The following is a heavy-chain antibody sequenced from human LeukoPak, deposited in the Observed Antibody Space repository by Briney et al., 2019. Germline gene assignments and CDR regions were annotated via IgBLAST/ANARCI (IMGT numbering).Heavy chain of an antibody. CDR2: ISYDGSNK. J-gene: IGHJ4*02. CDR1: GFTVSSNY. V-gene: IGHV3-30*03. Sequence: GGSLRLSCAASGFTVSSNYMSWVRQAPGKGLEWVAVISYDGSNKYYADSVKGRFTISRDNSKNTLYLQMNSLRAEDTAVYYCARDGSLYSIISYFDYWGQGTLVTVSS. D-gene: IGHD4-11*01. CDR3: ARDGSLYSIISYFDY.